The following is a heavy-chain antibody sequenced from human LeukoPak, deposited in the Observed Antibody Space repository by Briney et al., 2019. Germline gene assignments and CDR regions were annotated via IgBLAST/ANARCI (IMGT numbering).Heavy chain of an antibody. Sequence: ASVKVSCKASGYTLTSYGISWVRQAPGQGLEWMGWISAYNGNTNYAQKLQGRVTMTTDTSTSTAYMELRSLRSDDTAVYYCARYGRRFQRTSGSSDYWGQGTLVTVSS. CDR1: GYTLTSYG. CDR2: ISAYNGNT. V-gene: IGHV1-18*01. CDR3: ARYGRRFQRTSGSSDY. D-gene: IGHD3-22*01. J-gene: IGHJ4*02.